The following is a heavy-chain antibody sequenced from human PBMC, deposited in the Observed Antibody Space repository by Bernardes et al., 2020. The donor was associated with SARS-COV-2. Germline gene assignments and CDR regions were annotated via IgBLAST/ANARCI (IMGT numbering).Heavy chain of an antibody. J-gene: IGHJ4*02. CDR3: AESGGDDYGDYEYYFDH. CDR1: GFRFDRFA. Sequence: GGSLRPSCVVSGFRFDRFAMTWVCQAPGKWLAWVSSTRGDLTSKYYSHSVRGLFAISRDNSKNTLYLQMNSLRAEDTAVYYGAESGGDDYGDYEYYFDHWGQGTVVTISS. V-gene: IGHV3-23*01. CDR2: TRGDLTSK. D-gene: IGHD4-17*01.